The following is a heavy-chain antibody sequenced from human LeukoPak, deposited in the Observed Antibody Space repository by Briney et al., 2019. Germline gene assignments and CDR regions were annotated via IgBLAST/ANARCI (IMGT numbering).Heavy chain of an antibody. J-gene: IGHJ4*02. CDR2: ISWNSGSI. CDR1: GFTFDDYA. Sequence: PGGSLRLSCAASGFTFDDYAMHWVRQAPGKGLEWVSGISWNSGSIGYADSVKGRFTISRDNAKNSLYLQMNSLRAEDTALYYCAKDGGSPLFDYWGQGTLVTVSS. CDR3: AKDGGSPLFDY. V-gene: IGHV3-9*01. D-gene: IGHD6-13*01.